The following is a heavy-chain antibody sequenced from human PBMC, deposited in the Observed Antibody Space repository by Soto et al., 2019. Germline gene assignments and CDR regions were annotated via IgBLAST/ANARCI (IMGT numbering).Heavy chain of an antibody. V-gene: IGHV3-33*01. D-gene: IGHD3-10*01. Sequence: QVQLVESGGGVVQPGGSLRLSCAASRFTFTNYGMHWVRQAPGKGLEWVAIIWYDGSDKYYADSVKGRFTIYRDNSKNTLYLQINSLRVEDTAVYYCARDWWGPQIRSELGYFDYWGQGTLVTVSS. J-gene: IGHJ4*02. CDR3: ARDWWGPQIRSELGYFDY. CDR1: RFTFTNYG. CDR2: IWYDGSDK.